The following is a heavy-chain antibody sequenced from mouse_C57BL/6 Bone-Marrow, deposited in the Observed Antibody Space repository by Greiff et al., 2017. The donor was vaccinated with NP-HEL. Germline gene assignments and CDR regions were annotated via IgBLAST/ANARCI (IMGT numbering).Heavy chain of an antibody. Sequence: EVKLMESGGGLVQPGGSMKLSCVASGFTFSNYWMNWVRQSPEKGLEWVAQIRLKSDNYATHYAESVKGRFTISRDDSKSSGYRQMNNLRAEDTGIYYCTSPPNWDFDYWGQGTTLTVSS. D-gene: IGHD4-1*01. V-gene: IGHV6-3*01. J-gene: IGHJ2*01. CDR1: GFTFSNYW. CDR2: IRLKSDNYAT. CDR3: TSPPNWDFDY.